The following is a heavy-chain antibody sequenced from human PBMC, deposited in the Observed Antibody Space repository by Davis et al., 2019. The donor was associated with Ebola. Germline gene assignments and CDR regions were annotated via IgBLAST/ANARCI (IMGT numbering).Heavy chain of an antibody. CDR3: ARTIAAGDWFDP. V-gene: IGHV3-30*03. D-gene: IGHD6-25*01. CDR2: ISSDGGSK. CDR1: GFTFSHYG. Sequence: PGGSLRLSCAASGFTFSHYGMHWVRQAPGKGLEWVSVISSDGGSKYYADSVKGRFTISRDNSKNTLYLQMNSLRAEDTAVYYCARTIAAGDWFDPWGQGTLVTVSS. J-gene: IGHJ5*02.